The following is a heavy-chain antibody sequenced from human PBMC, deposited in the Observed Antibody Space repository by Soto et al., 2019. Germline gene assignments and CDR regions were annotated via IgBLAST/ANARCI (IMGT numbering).Heavy chain of an antibody. CDR2: IYPGDSDT. CDR1: GYSFTSYW. Sequence: GESLKISCKGSGYSFTSYWIGWVRQMPGKGLEWMGNIYPGDSDTRYSPSFQGQVTISADKSIRTAYLQWTSLKASDTAMYYCARHATVTKDYYYYGMNVWGQGTTVTVSS. CDR3: ARHATVTKDYYYYGMNV. V-gene: IGHV5-51*01. D-gene: IGHD4-17*01. J-gene: IGHJ6*02.